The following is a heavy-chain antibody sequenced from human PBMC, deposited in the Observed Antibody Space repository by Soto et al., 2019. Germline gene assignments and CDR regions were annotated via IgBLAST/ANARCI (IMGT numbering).Heavy chain of an antibody. CDR3: ARPAGRVDYFDY. V-gene: IGHV3-48*02. Sequence: EVQLVVSGGGLVQPGGSLRLSCAATGFVFSTYSMNWVRQAPGKGLEWVSYISSSSSTIYYADSVQGRFTISRDNAKNSLYLQVNSLRDEDTAVYYCARPAGRVDYFDYWGQGTLVTVSS. D-gene: IGHD2-15*01. J-gene: IGHJ4*02. CDR2: ISSSSSTI. CDR1: GFVFSTYS.